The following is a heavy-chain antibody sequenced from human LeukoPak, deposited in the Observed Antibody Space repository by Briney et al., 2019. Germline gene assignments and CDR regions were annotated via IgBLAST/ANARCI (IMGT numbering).Heavy chain of an antibody. D-gene: IGHD3-22*01. CDR1: GYNFISFW. V-gene: IGHV5-51*01. J-gene: IGHJ4*02. CDR3: ARQSYFDASAFYLLDY. Sequence: GESLKISCKGSGYNFISFWIGWVRQMPGKGLEWMGIIYPGDSDTRYSPSFQGQVTISADKSISTAYLQWSSLKASDTAMYYCARQSYFDASAFYLLDYWGQGTLVTVSP. CDR2: IYPGDSDT.